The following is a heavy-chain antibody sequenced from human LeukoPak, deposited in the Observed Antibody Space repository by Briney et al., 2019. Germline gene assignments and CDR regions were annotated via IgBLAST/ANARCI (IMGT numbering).Heavy chain of an antibody. J-gene: IGHJ3*02. Sequence: PSETLSLTCTVSGGSISSGGYYWSWIRQHPGKGLEWIGYIYYSGSTNYNPSLKSRVTISVDTSKNQFSLKLSSVTAADTAVYYCARHALDERVYDSSGYPSDAFDIWGQGTMVTVSS. CDR3: ARHALDERVYDSSGYPSDAFDI. V-gene: IGHV4-61*08. CDR1: GGSISSGGYY. CDR2: IYYSGST. D-gene: IGHD3-22*01.